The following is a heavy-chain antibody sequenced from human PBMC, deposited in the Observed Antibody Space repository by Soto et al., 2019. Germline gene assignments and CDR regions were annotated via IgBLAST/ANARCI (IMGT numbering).Heavy chain of an antibody. Sequence: ASVKVSCKASGYTFTSYYMHWVRQAPGQGLEWMGIINPSGGSTRYAQKFQGRVTMTRDTSTSTVYMEPSSLRSEDTAVYYCARVPPYCSGGSCYSGFYFDHWGQGTLVTVSS. CDR3: ARVPPYCSGGSCYSGFYFDH. D-gene: IGHD2-15*01. V-gene: IGHV1-46*01. CDR2: INPSGGST. CDR1: GYTFTSYY. J-gene: IGHJ4*02.